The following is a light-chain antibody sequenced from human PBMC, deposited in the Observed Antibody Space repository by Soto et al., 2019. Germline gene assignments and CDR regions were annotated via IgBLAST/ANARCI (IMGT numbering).Light chain of an antibody. V-gene: IGKV3-15*01. CDR1: QSVSSN. CDR2: GAS. CDR3: QEYNNWPPLT. J-gene: IGKJ4*01. Sequence: EIVMTQSPATLSVSPGERATLSCRASQSVSSNLAWYQQKPGQAPRLLIYGASTRATGIPARFSGSGSGKEFALTISSLQSEYFAVYYCQEYNNWPPLTFGGGTKVEIK.